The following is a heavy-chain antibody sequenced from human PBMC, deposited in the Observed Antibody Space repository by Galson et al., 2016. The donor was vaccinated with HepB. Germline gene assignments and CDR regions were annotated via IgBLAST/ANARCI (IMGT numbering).Heavy chain of an antibody. CDR2: ISSGGSTI. D-gene: IGHD2/OR15-2a*01. CDR1: GFTFNNYP. V-gene: IGHV3-48*04. J-gene: IGHJ4*02. CDR3: ARDSMRQDY. Sequence: SLRLSCAASGFTFNNYPMTWVRQAPGKGLEWISYISSGGSTILYADSVKGRFTISRDNAKNSLFLQMNSLRVEDTAVYYCARDSMRQDYWGQGTLVTVSS.